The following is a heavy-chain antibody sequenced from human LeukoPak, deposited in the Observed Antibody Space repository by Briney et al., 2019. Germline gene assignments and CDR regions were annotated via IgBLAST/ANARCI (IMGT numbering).Heavy chain of an antibody. CDR1: GGSISSYY. D-gene: IGHD6-19*01. CDR2: IYYSGST. Sequence: PSETLSLTCTVSGGSISSYYWSWIRQPPGKGLGWIGYIYYSGSTNYNPSLKSRVTISVDTSKNQFSLKLSSVTAADTAVYYCATPGAYSSGWYYFDYWGQGTLVTVSS. J-gene: IGHJ4*02. V-gene: IGHV4-59*08. CDR3: ATPGAYSSGWYYFDY.